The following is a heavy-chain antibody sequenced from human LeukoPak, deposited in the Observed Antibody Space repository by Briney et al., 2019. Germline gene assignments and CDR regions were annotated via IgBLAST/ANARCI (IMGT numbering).Heavy chain of an antibody. D-gene: IGHD3-10*01. Sequence: SETLSLTCTVSGASISSYYWSWIRQPPGEGREWIGYISYSGSTNYTPSLKSRVTISADTTKNQVSLTLSSVTAAHTAVYYCARHPELYFFDYWGQGTLVTVSS. V-gene: IGHV4-59*08. J-gene: IGHJ4*02. CDR3: ARHPELYFFDY. CDR2: ISYSGST. CDR1: GASISSYY.